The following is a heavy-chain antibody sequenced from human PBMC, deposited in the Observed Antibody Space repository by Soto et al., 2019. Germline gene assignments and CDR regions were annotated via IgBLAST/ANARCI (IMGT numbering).Heavy chain of an antibody. V-gene: IGHV3-23*01. CDR1: GFTFSSYA. J-gene: IGHJ4*02. D-gene: IGHD2-15*01. CDR3: AKDPYSDLSSRFDY. Sequence: GGSLRLSCAASGFTFSSYAMSWVRQAPGKGLAWVSTISGSGSNTYYADSVKGRFTFSRDNSKNTMYLQMNRLRAEDTAVYYCAKDPYSDLSSRFDYWGQGALVTVSS. CDR2: ISGSGSNT.